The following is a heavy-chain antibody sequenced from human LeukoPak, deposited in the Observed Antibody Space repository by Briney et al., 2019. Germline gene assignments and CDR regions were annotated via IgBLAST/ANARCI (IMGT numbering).Heavy chain of an antibody. CDR1: GFSLSTSGVG. Sequence: SGPTLVNPTQTLTLTCTFSGFSLSTSGVGVGWIRQPPGKALEWLALIYWDDDKRYSPSLKSRLTITKDTPKNQVVLTMTNMDPVDTATYYCAHRPIAVAVRAFDYWGQGTLVTVSS. CDR3: AHRPIAVAVRAFDY. CDR2: IYWDDDK. J-gene: IGHJ4*02. V-gene: IGHV2-5*02. D-gene: IGHD6-19*01.